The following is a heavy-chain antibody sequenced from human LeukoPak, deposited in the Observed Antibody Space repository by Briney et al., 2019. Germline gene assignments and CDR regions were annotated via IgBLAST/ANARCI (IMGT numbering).Heavy chain of an antibody. CDR1: GFTFSRNW. CDR3: ARDADGYED. CDR2: KKEDGSKD. V-gene: IGHV3-7*01. J-gene: IGHJ4*02. Sequence: PGGSLRLSCAASGFTFSRNWMSWLRQAPGKGLEWVANKKEDGSKDYYADSVKGRFAISKDNAKNSLYLQMNSLTTEDTAVYYCARDADGYEDWGQGILVTVSS. D-gene: IGHD5-24*01.